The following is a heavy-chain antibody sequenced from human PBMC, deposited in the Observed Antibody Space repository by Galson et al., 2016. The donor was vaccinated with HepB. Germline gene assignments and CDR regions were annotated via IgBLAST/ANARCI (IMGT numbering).Heavy chain of an antibody. V-gene: IGHV1-3*01. D-gene: IGHD1-26*01. CDR3: AREVISGIVGGTIYYLNCLDV. CDR2: INAGNGNT. J-gene: IGHJ6*02. Sequence: SVKVSCKASGYTFSTYGIHWVRQAPGQRLEWMAWINAGNGNTEYSQKFQGRVTITRDTSATTAYMELSSLRSEDTAVYFCAREVISGIVGGTIYYLNCLDVWGQGTTVTVSS. CDR1: GYTFSTYG.